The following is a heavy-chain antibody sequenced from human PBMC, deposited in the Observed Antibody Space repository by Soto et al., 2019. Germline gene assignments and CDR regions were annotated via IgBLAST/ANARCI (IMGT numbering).Heavy chain of an antibody. CDR2: MNPNSGNT. V-gene: IGHV1-8*01. Sequence: PGGSLRLSCVASGFTFDSHGMHWVRQATGQGLEWMGWMNPNSGNTGYAQKFQGRVTMTRNTSISTAYMELSSLRSEDTAVYYCARYGPLAAADYWGQGTLVTVSS. D-gene: IGHD6-13*01. CDR1: GFTFDSHG. J-gene: IGHJ4*02. CDR3: ARYGPLAAADY.